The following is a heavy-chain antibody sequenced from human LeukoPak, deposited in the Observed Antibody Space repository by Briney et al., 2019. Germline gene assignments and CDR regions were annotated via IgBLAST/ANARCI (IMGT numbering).Heavy chain of an antibody. Sequence: GGSLRLSCAASGVTFSSYGMHWVRQAPGKGLGWVAFIRYDGSNKYYADSVKGRFTISRDNSKNTLYLQMNSLRAEDTAVYYCARKTSGSYGYFDYWGQGTLVTVSS. CDR3: ARKTSGSYGYFDY. D-gene: IGHD1-26*01. V-gene: IGHV3-30*02. CDR2: IRYDGSNK. CDR1: GVTFSSYG. J-gene: IGHJ4*02.